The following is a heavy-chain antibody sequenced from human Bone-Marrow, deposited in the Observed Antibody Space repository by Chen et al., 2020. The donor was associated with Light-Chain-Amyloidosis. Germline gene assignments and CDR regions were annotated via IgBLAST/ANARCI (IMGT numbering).Heavy chain of an antibody. V-gene: IGHV3-9*01. CDR1: GFKFDDYA. CDR2: ISWNGGGI. J-gene: IGHJ4*02. D-gene: IGHD3-22*01. Sequence: EVQLVESGGGLVQPGRSLRLSCAASGFKFDDYAMHWVRQAPGKGLEWVSGISWNGGGIGFVDSVKGRFTISRDNAKKLLYLQMNTLRPEDTALYYCAKDTNPHYYDSSGYRDYWGPGTLVTVSS. CDR3: AKDTNPHYYDSSGYRDY.